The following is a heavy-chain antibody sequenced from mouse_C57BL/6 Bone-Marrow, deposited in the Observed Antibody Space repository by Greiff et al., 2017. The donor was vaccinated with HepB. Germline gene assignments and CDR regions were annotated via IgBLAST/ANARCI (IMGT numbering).Heavy chain of an antibody. J-gene: IGHJ4*01. Sequence: EVQVVESGGGLVKPGGSLKLSCAASGFTLSDYGMHWVRQAPEKGLEWVAYISSGSSTIYYADTVKGRFTISRDNAKNTLFLQMTSLRSEDTAMYYCARPRAMDYWGQGTSVTVSS. V-gene: IGHV5-17*01. CDR1: GFTLSDYG. CDR3: ARPRAMDY. CDR2: ISSGSSTI.